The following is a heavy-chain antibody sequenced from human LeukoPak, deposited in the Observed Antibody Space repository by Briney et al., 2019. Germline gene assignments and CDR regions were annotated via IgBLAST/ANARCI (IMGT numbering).Heavy chain of an antibody. CDR3: ASGRSSGYYGLDY. CDR1: GFTFRSYW. V-gene: IGHV3-7*01. J-gene: IGHJ4*02. CDR2: IKEDGSEK. D-gene: IGHD3-22*01. Sequence: GGSLRLSCAASGFTFRSYWMSWVRQAPGKGLEWVANIKEDGSEKYFVDSVKGRFTISRDNAKNSLYLQMNSLRAEDTAVYYCASGRSSGYYGLDYWGQGTLVTVSS.